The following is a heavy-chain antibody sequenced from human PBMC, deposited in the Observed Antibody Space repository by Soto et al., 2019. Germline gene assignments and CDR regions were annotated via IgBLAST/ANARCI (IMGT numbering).Heavy chain of an antibody. Sequence: SGKVSCKASGGTFSSYAISWVRQAPGQGLEWMGGIIPIFGTANYAQKFQGRVTITADESTSTAYMELSSLRSEDTAVYYCESVLELHYYYGMDVWGQGTTVTVSS. CDR2: IIPIFGTA. CDR1: GGTFSSYA. D-gene: IGHD1-7*01. V-gene: IGHV1-69*01. J-gene: IGHJ6*02. CDR3: ESVLELHYYYGMDV.